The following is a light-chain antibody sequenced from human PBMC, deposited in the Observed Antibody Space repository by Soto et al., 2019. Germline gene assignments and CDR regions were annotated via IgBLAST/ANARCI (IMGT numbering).Light chain of an antibody. Sequence: QSALTQPASVSGSPGQSITISCTGTSSDVGGFNYVSWYQHHPGKAPKLLIYDVINRPSGVSNRFSGSKSGNTASLTISGLQAEDEADYYCSSDTSSSTNVVFGGGTQLTVL. J-gene: IGLJ2*01. V-gene: IGLV2-14*03. CDR2: DVI. CDR1: SSDVGGFNY. CDR3: SSDTSSSTNVV.